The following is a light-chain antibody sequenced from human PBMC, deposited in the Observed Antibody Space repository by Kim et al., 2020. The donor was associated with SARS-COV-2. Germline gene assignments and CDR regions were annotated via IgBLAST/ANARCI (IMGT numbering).Light chain of an antibody. CDR3: QQYNSYSGT. V-gene: IGKV1-5*01. CDR1: QSISSW. Sequence: GDRVTITCRASQSISSWLAWYQQKPGKAPKLLIYDAYSLESGVPSRFSGSGCGTEFTLTISSLQPDDFATYYCQQYNSYSGTFGQGTKLEIK. J-gene: IGKJ2*02. CDR2: DAY.